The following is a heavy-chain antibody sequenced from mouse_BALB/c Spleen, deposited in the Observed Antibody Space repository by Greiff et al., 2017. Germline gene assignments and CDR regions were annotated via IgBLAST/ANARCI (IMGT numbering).Heavy chain of an antibody. V-gene: IGHV3-6*02. CDR2: ISYDGSN. CDR1: GYSITSGYY. J-gene: IGHJ4*01. Sequence: VQLKESGPGLVKPSQSLSLTCSVTGYSITSGYYWNWIRQFPGNKLEWMGYISYDGSNNYNPSLKNRISITRDTSKNQFFLKLNSVTTEDTATYYCAREQGAMDYWGQGTSVTVSS. CDR3: AREQGAMDY.